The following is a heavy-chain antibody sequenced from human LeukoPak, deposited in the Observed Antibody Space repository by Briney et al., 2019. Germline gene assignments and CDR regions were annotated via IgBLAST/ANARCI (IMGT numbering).Heavy chain of an antibody. J-gene: IGHJ4*02. D-gene: IGHD2-2*01. CDR1: GGSISSSSYY. CDR2: ISGSGGST. CDR3: AKLAPHIVVVPAAIEN. Sequence: ETLSLTCTVSGGSISSSSYYWGWIRQPPGKGLEWVSAISGSGGSTYYADSVKGRFTISRDNSKNTLYLQMNSLRAEDTAVYYCAKLAPHIVVVPAAIENWGQGTLVTVSS. V-gene: IGHV3-23*01.